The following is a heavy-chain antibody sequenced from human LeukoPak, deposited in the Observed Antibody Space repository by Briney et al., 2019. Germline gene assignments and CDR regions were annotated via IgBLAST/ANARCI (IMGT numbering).Heavy chain of an antibody. CDR3: ARYYDILTGYPDSSGYYGLDY. CDR2: IYYSGST. V-gene: IGHV4-59*08. CDR1: GDSISNYY. J-gene: IGHJ4*02. D-gene: IGHD3-9*01. Sequence: TPSETLSLTCTVSGDSISNYYWGWIRQPPGKGLEWIGYIYYSGSTYYNPSLKSRVTISVDTSKNQFSLKLSSVTAADTAVYYCARYYDILTGYPDSSGYYGLDYWGQGTLVSVS.